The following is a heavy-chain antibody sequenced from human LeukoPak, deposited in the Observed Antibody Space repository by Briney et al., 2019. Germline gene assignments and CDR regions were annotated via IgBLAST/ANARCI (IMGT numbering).Heavy chain of an antibody. J-gene: IGHJ4*02. CDR1: GFTFSSYA. CDR2: ISYDGSNK. Sequence: GGSLRLSCAASGFTFSSYAMHWVRQAPGKGLEWVAVISYDGSNKYYADSVKGRFTISRDNSKNTLYLQMNSLRAEDTAVYYCARDADSGRSPGPYWGQGTLVTVSS. V-gene: IGHV3-30*04. D-gene: IGHD1-26*01. CDR3: ARDADSGRSPGPY.